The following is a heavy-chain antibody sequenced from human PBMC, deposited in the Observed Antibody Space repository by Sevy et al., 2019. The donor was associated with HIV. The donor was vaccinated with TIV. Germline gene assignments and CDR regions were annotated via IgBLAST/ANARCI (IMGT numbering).Heavy chain of an antibody. CDR2: TYYRSKWYN. Sequence: KQSQTLSLTCAISGESVSSNSAAWNWIRQSPSRGLEWLGRTYYRSKWYNDYAVSVKCRITINPDTSKNQFSLQLNSVTPEDTAVYYCARDDARKSYYYYGMDVWGQGSTVTVSS. CDR3: ARDDARKSYYYYGMDV. CDR1: GESVSSNSAA. J-gene: IGHJ6*02. V-gene: IGHV6-1*01.